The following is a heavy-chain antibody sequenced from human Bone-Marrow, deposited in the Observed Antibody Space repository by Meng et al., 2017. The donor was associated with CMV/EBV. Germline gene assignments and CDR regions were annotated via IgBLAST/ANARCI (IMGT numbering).Heavy chain of an antibody. D-gene: IGHD2-2*01. CDR1: GFTFSTYW. J-gene: IGHJ6*02. Sequence: GGSLRLSCAASGFTFSTYWMHWVRQTPGKGLVWVSRINTNGSSTNYADSVKGRFTISRDNAKNTLYLQMNSLRAAETAVYYCARSGRGTSLGMDVWGQGTTVTVSS. CDR2: INTNGSST. V-gene: IGHV3-74*01. CDR3: ARSGRGTSLGMDV.